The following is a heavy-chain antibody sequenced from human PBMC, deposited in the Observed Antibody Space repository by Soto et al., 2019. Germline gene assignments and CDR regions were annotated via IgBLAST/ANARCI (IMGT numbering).Heavy chain of an antibody. J-gene: IGHJ6*02. D-gene: IGHD1-1*01. V-gene: IGHV1-69*01. Sequence: VQRVQSGAEVKKPVSSVKLSCKASGGTFNRYTISWVRQAPGQGLEWMGGIIPIFGTANYAQKFQGRVAIIADESTSAAYMELRSLRCEDTAVYYCALWGFRDVNNSKYNYSGIDVWGQGTTVTVSS. CDR2: IIPIFGTA. CDR1: GGTFNRYT. CDR3: ALWGFRDVNNSKYNYSGIDV.